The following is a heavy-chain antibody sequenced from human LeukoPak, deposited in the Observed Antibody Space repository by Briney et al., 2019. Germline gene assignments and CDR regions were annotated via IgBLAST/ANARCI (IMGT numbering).Heavy chain of an antibody. Sequence: GGSLRLSCAASGFTFSSYSMNWVRQAPGKGLEWVPYISSSSSTIYYADSVKGRFTISRDNSKNTLYLQMNSLRAEDTAVYYCARDRRRFLEWSTYGMDVWGQGTTVTVSS. V-gene: IGHV3-48*01. J-gene: IGHJ6*02. CDR1: GFTFSSYS. D-gene: IGHD3-3*01. CDR2: ISSSSSTI. CDR3: ARDRRRFLEWSTYGMDV.